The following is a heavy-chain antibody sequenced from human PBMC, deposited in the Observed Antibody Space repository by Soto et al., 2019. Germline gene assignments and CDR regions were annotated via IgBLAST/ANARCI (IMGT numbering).Heavy chain of an antibody. J-gene: IGHJ6*02. V-gene: IGHV4-59*01. Sequence: PSETLSLTCTVSGGSTSSYYWSWSRQPPGKGLEWIGYIYYSGSTNYNPSLKGRVTISVDTSKNQFSLKLSSVTAADTAVYYCARGNNWGYYYYGMDVWGQGTTVTVSS. CDR1: GGSTSSYY. CDR3: ARGNNWGYYYYGMDV. CDR2: IYYSGST. D-gene: IGHD7-27*01.